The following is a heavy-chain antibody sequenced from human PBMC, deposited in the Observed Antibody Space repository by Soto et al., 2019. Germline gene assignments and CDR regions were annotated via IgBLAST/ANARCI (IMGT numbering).Heavy chain of an antibody. CDR1: GFTVTEIY. CDR2: IYNEFT. CDR3: VREPRYCSGGSCSIMGDAFDS. J-gene: IGHJ3*02. V-gene: IGHV3-66*01. D-gene: IGHD2-15*01. Sequence: EVQLVESGGGLVQPGGSLRLSCVASGFTVTEIYMNWVRQAPGKGLEWVSVIYNEFTDYADSVRGRFSISTDSSKNGLYLQMNSLRAEDSAVFYCVREPRYCSGGSCSIMGDAFDSWGQGTMVTVSS.